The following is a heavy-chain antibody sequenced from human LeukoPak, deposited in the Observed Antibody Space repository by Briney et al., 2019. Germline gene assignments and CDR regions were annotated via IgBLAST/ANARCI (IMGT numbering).Heavy chain of an antibody. D-gene: IGHD3-22*01. CDR2: ISGSGGST. CDR1: GFTFSSYS. J-gene: IGHJ4*02. Sequence: GGSLRLSCAASGFTFSSYSMNWVRQAPGKGLEWVSAISGSGGSTYYADSVKGRFTISRDNSKNTLYLQMNSLRAEDTAVYYCAKGEYYYDSSGTPVDYWGQGTLVTVSS. V-gene: IGHV3-23*01. CDR3: AKGEYYYDSSGTPVDY.